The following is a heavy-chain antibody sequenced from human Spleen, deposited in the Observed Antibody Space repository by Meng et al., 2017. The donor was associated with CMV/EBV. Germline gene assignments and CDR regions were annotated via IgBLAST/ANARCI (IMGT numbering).Heavy chain of an antibody. Sequence: GESLKISCAASGFTFSNYAMSWVRQAPGKGLEWVSVVYSGGIRTYYADFVKGRFTISRENPKNTVYLQMNSLRADDTAVYYCAKDRAGGRSYGMDVWGQGTTVTVSS. CDR1: GFTFSNYA. CDR2: VYSGGIRT. V-gene: IGHV3-23*03. CDR3: AKDRAGGRSYGMDV. D-gene: IGHD1-26*01. J-gene: IGHJ6*02.